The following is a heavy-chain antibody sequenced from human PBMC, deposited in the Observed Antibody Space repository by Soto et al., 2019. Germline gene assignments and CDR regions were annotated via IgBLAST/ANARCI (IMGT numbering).Heavy chain of an antibody. Sequence: SETLSLTCTVSGGSMTSYYWTWIRQPAGKGLEWIGRVYSSGGTHYNPSLKSRVTISLDTSKNQFSLRLLSVTDADTAVYFCARGQRFSDWFDPWGQGTLVTVSS. J-gene: IGHJ5*02. D-gene: IGHD3-3*01. CDR2: VYSSGGT. CDR3: ARGQRFSDWFDP. CDR1: GGSMTSYY. V-gene: IGHV4-4*07.